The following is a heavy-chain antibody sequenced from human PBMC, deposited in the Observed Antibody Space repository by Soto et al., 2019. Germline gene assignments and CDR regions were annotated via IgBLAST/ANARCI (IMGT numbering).Heavy chain of an antibody. D-gene: IGHD5-12*01. V-gene: IGHV3-7*01. J-gene: IGHJ6*01. CDR2: IKQDGSEK. Sequence: GGSLRLSCAASGFTFSSYWMSWVRQAPGKGLEWVANIKQDGSEKYYVDSVKGRFTISRDNAKNSVYLQMNSLRAEDTAVYYCARDYYRFNSGYGFSMDVWGQGTTVTVSS. CDR3: ARDYYRFNSGYGFSMDV. CDR1: GFTFSSYW.